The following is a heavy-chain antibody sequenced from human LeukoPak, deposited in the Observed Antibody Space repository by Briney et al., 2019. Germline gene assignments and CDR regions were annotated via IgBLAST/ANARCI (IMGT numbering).Heavy chain of an antibody. J-gene: IGHJ4*02. CDR3: AKDLLYSSSPAVDS. D-gene: IGHD6-13*01. CDR2: ISVSGGST. V-gene: IGHV3-23*01. Sequence: GGSLRLSCATSGFTFSNFAMTWVRQAPGKGLEWVSTISVSGGSTYYADSVKGRFTISRDNSKNTLYLQMNSLRAEDTAVYYCAKDLLYSSSPAVDSWGQGSLVTVSS. CDR1: GFTFSNFA.